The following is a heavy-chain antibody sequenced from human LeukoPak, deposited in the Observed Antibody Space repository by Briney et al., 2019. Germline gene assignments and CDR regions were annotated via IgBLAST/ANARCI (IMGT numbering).Heavy chain of an antibody. CDR1: GFTFSSYG. D-gene: IGHD3-3*02. J-gene: IGHJ3*02. V-gene: IGHV3-33*01. Sequence: GGSLRLSCAASGFTFSSYGMHWVRQAPGKGLEWVAVIWYDGSNKYYADSVKGRFTISRDNSKNTLYLQMNSLRAEDTAVYYCARDHRLSIPDAFDIWGQGTMVTVSS. CDR3: ARDHRLSIPDAFDI. CDR2: IWYDGSNK.